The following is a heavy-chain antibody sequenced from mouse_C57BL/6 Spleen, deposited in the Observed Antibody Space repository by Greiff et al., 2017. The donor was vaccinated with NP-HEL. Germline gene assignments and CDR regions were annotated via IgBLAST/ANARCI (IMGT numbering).Heavy chain of an antibody. V-gene: IGHV5-6*02. CDR1: GFTFSSYG. Sequence: DVKLVESGGDLVKPGGSLKLSCAASGFTFSSYGMSWVRQTPDKRLEWVATISSGGSYTYYPDSVKGRFTISRDKAKNTLYLQMSSLKSEDTAMYYCARLGRGGYAMDYWGQGASVTVSS. CDR3: ARLGRGGYAMDY. D-gene: IGHD4-1*01. J-gene: IGHJ4*01. CDR2: ISSGGSYT.